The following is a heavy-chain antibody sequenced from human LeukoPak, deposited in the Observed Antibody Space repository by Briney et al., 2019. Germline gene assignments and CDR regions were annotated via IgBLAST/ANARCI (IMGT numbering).Heavy chain of an antibody. Sequence: GGSLSLSCAASGFTFSSYGMHWVRQAPGKGLEWVAFIRYDGSNKYYADSVKGRFTISRDNSKNTLYLQMNSLRAEDTAVYYCAKGQLERGALDYWGQGTLVTVSS. D-gene: IGHD5-24*01. V-gene: IGHV3-30*02. CDR3: AKGQLERGALDY. CDR1: GFTFSSYG. CDR2: IRYDGSNK. J-gene: IGHJ4*02.